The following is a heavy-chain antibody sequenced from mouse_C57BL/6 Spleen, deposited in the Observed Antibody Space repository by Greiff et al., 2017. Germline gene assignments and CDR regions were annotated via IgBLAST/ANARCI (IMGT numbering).Heavy chain of an antibody. J-gene: IGHJ4*01. Sequence: QVHVKQSGAELARPGASVKLSCKASGYTFTSYGISWVKQRTGQGLEWIGEIYPRSGNTYYNEKFKGKATLTADKSSSTAYMGLRSLTSEDSAVYFCARSQDYYGSATRAMDYWGQGTSVTVSS. V-gene: IGHV1-81*01. CDR3: ARSQDYYGSATRAMDY. D-gene: IGHD1-1*01. CDR1: GYTFTSYG. CDR2: IYPRSGNT.